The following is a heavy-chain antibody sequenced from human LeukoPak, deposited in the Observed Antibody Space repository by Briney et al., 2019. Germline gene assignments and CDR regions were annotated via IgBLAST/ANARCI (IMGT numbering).Heavy chain of an antibody. CDR3: AKVQAASSGWYFDY. V-gene: IGHV3-23*01. CDR1: GFTFSNYA. Sequence: PGGSLRLSCAASGFTFSNYAMTWVRQAPGKGLEWVSAISGSGGGTKYADSVKGRFTISRDNSKNTLYLQTNSLRAEDTAVYYRAKVQAASSGWYFDYWGQGTLVTVSS. D-gene: IGHD6-19*01. J-gene: IGHJ4*02. CDR2: ISGSGGGT.